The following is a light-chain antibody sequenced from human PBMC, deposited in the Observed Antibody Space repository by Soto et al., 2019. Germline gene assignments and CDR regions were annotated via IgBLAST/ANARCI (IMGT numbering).Light chain of an antibody. CDR1: SNDVGIYNL. J-gene: IGLJ1*01. CDR2: EAF. Sequence: QSVLTQPASVSGSPGQSITISCTGTSNDVGIYNLVSWYQQHPGKAPKLVIYEAFRRPSGVSDRFSGSKSGNTASLTISGLQAEDEADYYCCSYAGSNTYVFRTGTKVTV. V-gene: IGLV2-23*01. CDR3: CSYAGSNTYV.